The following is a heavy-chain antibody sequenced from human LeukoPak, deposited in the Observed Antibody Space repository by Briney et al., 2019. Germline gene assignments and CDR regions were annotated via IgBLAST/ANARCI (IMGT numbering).Heavy chain of an antibody. CDR1: GFTFSSYG. V-gene: IGHV3-48*02. CDR3: ARDRATWELSEHDAFDI. Sequence: GGSLRLSCAASGFTFSSYGMHWVRQAPGKGLEWVSYISSSSSTIYYADSVKGRFTISRDNAKNSLYLQMNGLRDEDTAVYYCARDRATWELSEHDAFDIWGQGAMVTVSS. J-gene: IGHJ3*02. CDR2: ISSSSSTI. D-gene: IGHD1-26*01.